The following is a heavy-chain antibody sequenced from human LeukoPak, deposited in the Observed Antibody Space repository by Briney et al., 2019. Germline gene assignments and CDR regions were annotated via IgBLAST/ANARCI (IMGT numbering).Heavy chain of an antibody. Sequence: YTSGSTNYNPSLKSRVTMSVDTSKNQFSLKLSSVTAADTAVYYCARSLLLWFGELSDAFDIWGQGTMVTVSS. CDR2: YTSGST. D-gene: IGHD3-10*01. CDR3: ARSLLLWFGELSDAFDI. V-gene: IGHV4-59*10. J-gene: IGHJ3*02.